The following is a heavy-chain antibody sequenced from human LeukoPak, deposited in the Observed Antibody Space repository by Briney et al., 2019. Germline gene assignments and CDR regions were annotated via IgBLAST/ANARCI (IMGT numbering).Heavy chain of an antibody. D-gene: IGHD3-22*01. CDR3: ARDLYYDSSGYLGY. CDR2: IYSGDNT. V-gene: IGHV3-53*05. J-gene: IGHJ4*02. Sequence: GGSLRLSCAASGFTVSSNYMSWVRQAPGKGLEWVSVIYSGDNTFYADSVKGRFTISRDNSKNTLYLQMNSLRAEDTAVYYCARDLYYDSSGYLGYWGQGTLVTVSS. CDR1: GFTVSSNY.